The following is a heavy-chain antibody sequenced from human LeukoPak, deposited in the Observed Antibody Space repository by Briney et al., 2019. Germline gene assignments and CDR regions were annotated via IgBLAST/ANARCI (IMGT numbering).Heavy chain of an antibody. Sequence: PGGSLRLSCAASRFTFSSYSMNWVRQAPGKGLEWVSSISSSSNYIYYADSVKGRFTISRDNTKNSLYLQMNSLRVEDAAVYSCARVLRGGTSGYAFDYWGQGTLVTVSS. V-gene: IGHV3-21*01. CDR2: ISSSSNYI. D-gene: IGHD5-12*01. CDR3: ARVLRGGTSGYAFDY. CDR1: RFTFSSYS. J-gene: IGHJ4*02.